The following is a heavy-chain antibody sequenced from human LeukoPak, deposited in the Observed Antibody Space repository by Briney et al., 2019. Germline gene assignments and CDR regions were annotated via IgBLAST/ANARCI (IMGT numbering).Heavy chain of an antibody. J-gene: IGHJ4*02. D-gene: IGHD3-22*01. CDR1: GGSISSYY. CDR2: IYYSGST. CDR3: ARPSSGHYKVFDY. V-gene: IGHV4-59*08. Sequence: SETLSLTCTVSGGSISSYYWSWIRQPPGKGLEWIGYIYYSGSTNYNPSLKSRVTISVDTSKNQFSLKLSSVTAADTAIYYCARPSSGHYKVFDYWGQGTLVTVSS.